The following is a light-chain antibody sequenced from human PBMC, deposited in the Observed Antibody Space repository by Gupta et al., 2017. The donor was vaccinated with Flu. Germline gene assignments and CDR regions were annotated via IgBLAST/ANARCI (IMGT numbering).Light chain of an antibody. J-gene: IGKJ2*01. CDR1: QSVSSY. V-gene: IGKV3-11*01. Sequence: EIVLTQSPATLSLSPGEGATLSCGASQSVSSYLAWYQQKPGQAPRLLIYDASNRATGIPARFSGSGSGTDFTLTISSLEPEDFALYYCQQRGNWPYTFGQGTKLEIK. CDR3: QQRGNWPYT. CDR2: DAS.